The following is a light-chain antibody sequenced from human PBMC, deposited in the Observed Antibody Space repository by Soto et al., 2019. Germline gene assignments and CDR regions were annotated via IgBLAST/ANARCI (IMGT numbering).Light chain of an antibody. J-gene: IGLJ2*01. CDR2: DVS. V-gene: IGLV2-14*01. CDR1: SSAVGGYIF. CDR3: SSYTSSSTLVV. Sequence: QSVLTQPASVSGSPGQSITISCTGTSSAVGGYIFVSRYQQHPGKAPKLMIYDVSNRPSGVSNRFSGSKSGNTASLTISGLQAEDDADYYCSSYTSSSTLVVFGGGTKVTVL.